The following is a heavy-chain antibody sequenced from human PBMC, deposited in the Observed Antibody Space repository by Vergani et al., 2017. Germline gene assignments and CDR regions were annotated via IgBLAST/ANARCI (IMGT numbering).Heavy chain of an antibody. J-gene: IGHJ6*02. D-gene: IGHD4-17*01. CDR2: IYSGGST. CDR3: ARGYGDYWARPLKYYYYGMDV. V-gene: IGHV3-53*01. Sequence: EVQLVESGGGLIQPGGSLRLSCAASGFTVSSNYMSWVRQAPGKGLEWVSVIYSGGSTYYADSVKGRFTISRDNSKNTRYLQMNSLRAEDTAVCYCARGYGDYWARPLKYYYYGMDVWGQGTTVTVSS. CDR1: GFTVSSNY.